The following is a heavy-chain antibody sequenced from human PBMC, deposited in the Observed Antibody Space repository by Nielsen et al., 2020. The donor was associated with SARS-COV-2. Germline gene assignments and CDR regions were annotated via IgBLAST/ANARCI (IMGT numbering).Heavy chain of an antibody. CDR1: EFTFSNYA. V-gene: IGHV3-7*05. CDR2: IKQDGSEK. Sequence: GESLKISCAASEFTFSNYAMSWVRQAPGKGLEWVANIKQDGSEKYYVDSVKGRFTISRDNAKNSLYLQMNSLRAEDTAVYYCARSVSGSYYWEYYFDYWGQGTLVTVSS. CDR3: ARSVSGSYYWEYYFDY. J-gene: IGHJ4*02. D-gene: IGHD3-10*01.